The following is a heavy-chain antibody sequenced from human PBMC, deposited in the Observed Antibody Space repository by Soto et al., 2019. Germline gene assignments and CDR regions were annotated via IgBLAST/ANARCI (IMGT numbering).Heavy chain of an antibody. D-gene: IGHD5-18*01. CDR2: ISGSGGST. V-gene: IGHV3-23*01. CDR3: AKADTAMVPHAFDY. CDR1: GYTFSSYA. Sequence: GGSLRPSCAASGYTFSSYAMSWVRQAPGKGLEWVSAISGSGGSTYYADSVKGRFTISRDNSKNTLYLQMNSLRAEDTAVCYCAKADTAMVPHAFDYWGQGTLVTVSS. J-gene: IGHJ4*02.